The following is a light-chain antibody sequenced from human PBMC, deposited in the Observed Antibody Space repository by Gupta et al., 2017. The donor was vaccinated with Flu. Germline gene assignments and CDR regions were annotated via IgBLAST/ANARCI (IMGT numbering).Light chain of an antibody. CDR2: DTS. CDR3: QQYDNIPLS. Sequence: DIQMTQSPSSLSASVGDRVTITCRANHDISTYLNWYQQKPGKAPKLLIYDTSHLETGVPSRFSGSGSETDFTLTISSLQADDFATYFCQQYDNIPLSFGGGTRVEIK. V-gene: IGKV1-33*01. J-gene: IGKJ4*01. CDR1: HDISTY.